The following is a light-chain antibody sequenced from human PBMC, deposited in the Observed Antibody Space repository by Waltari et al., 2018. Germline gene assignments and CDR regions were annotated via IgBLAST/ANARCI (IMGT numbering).Light chain of an antibody. Sequence: DIQMTQSPSTLSAFVAKRVTSTCRASQNINSWLAWYQQKPWKAPKFLIYKASSLESGVPSRFSGSGSGTEFTLTISSLQPDDFGTYYCQQYNSYPLTFGQGTKVEIK. J-gene: IGKJ1*01. CDR2: KAS. V-gene: IGKV1-5*03. CDR1: QNINSW. CDR3: QQYNSYPLT.